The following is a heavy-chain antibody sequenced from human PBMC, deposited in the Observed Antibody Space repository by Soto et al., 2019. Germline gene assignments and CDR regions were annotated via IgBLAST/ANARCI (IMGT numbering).Heavy chain of an antibody. D-gene: IGHD4-17*01. J-gene: IGHJ4*02. CDR1: GGTFSSYA. CDR2: IIPIFGTA. Sequence: SVKVSCKASGGTFSSYAISWVRQAPGQGLEWMGGIIPIFGTANYAQKFQGRVTITADESTSTAYMELSSLRSEDTAVYYCARLTSGYGDYEDQTDYWGQGTLVTDSS. CDR3: ARLTSGYGDYEDQTDY. V-gene: IGHV1-69*13.